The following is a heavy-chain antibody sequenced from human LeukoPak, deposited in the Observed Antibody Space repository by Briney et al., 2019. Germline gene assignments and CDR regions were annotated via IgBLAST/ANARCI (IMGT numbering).Heavy chain of an antibody. V-gene: IGHV4-59*01. CDR3: ARGGDSSGYYYPVFDY. CDR1: GGSFSGYY. CDR2: IYYSGST. D-gene: IGHD3-22*01. J-gene: IGHJ4*02. Sequence: SETLSLTCAVYGGSFSGYYWSWIRQPPGKGLEWIGHIYYSGSTNYNPSLKSRVTISVDTSKNQFSLKLSSVTAADTAVYYCARGGDSSGYYYPVFDYWGQGTLVTVSS.